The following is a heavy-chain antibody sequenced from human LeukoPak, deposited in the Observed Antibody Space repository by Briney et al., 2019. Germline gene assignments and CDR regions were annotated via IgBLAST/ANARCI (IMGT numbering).Heavy chain of an antibody. CDR2: IRHDGSQT. Sequence: GGSLRLSCAASGFIFTDSWMSWVRQAPGKGLEWVANIRHDGSQTYYLDSVKGRFTISRDNAKNEVYLEMNNLRGADTAVYYCATGANLFQFWGQGTLFTVAA. CDR3: ATGANLFQF. CDR1: GFIFTDSW. V-gene: IGHV3-7*01. D-gene: IGHD1-14*01. J-gene: IGHJ4*02.